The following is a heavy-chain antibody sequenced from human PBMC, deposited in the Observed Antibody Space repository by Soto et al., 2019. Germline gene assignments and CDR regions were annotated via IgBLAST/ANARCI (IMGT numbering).Heavy chain of an antibody. V-gene: IGHV3-20*01. Sequence: GGSLRLSCAASGFTFDDYGMSWVRQAPGKGLEWVSGINWNGGSTGYADSVKDRFTISRDNAKNSLYLQMNSLRAEDTALYHCARGSGTTFSDYWGQGTLVTVSS. D-gene: IGHD1-7*01. J-gene: IGHJ4*02. CDR3: ARGSGTTFSDY. CDR1: GFTFDDYG. CDR2: INWNGGST.